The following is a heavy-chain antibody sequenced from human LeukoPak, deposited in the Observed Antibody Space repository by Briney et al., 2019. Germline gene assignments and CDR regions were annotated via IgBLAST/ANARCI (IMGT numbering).Heavy chain of an antibody. Sequence: GGSLRLSCAASGFTFSSYVMSWVRQAPGKGLEWVSRIYVDGRTTNYADSVKGRFTISRDNAKNTVYLEMNSLSVEDTATYYCIRDFRSADLWGQGTLVTVTS. J-gene: IGHJ5*02. V-gene: IGHV3-74*01. CDR1: GFTFSSYV. CDR3: IRDFRSADL. CDR2: IYVDGRTT.